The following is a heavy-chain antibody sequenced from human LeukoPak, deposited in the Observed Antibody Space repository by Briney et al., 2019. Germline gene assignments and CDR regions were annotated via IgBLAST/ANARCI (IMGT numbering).Heavy chain of an antibody. J-gene: IGHJ4*02. D-gene: IGHD1-26*01. V-gene: IGHV3-7*01. CDR3: ARWAGGHYDY. CDR2: IKQDGSEK. CDR1: GFTFSTYW. Sequence: GGSLRLSCAASGFTFSTYWMSWVRQAPGKGLEGVGNIKQDGSEKYYLDSVKGRFTISRDNGNNSMYLQMNSLRAGDAAVYYCARWAGGHYDYWGQGTLVTVSS.